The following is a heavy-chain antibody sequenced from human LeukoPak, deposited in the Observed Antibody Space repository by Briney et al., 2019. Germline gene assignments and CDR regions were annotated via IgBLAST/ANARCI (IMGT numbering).Heavy chain of an antibody. CDR2: ISQSGST. CDR3: ARGTKITMLRGVPSKKGWFDP. Sequence: SETLSLTCAVYGGSFSGYYWSWIRQPPGKGLEWIGEISQSGSTNYNPSLKSRVTISVDTSKNQFSLKLSSVTAADTAVYYCARGTKITMLRGVPSKKGWFDPWGQGTLVTVSS. D-gene: IGHD3-10*01. J-gene: IGHJ5*02. V-gene: IGHV4-34*01. CDR1: GGSFSGYY.